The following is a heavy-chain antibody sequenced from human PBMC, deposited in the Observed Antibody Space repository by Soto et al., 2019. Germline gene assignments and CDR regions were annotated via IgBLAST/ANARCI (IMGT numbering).Heavy chain of an antibody. J-gene: IGHJ4*02. CDR2: IYHSGST. D-gene: IGHD3-9*01. V-gene: IGHV4-4*02. Sequence: PSETLSLTCAVSGGSIISSNWGIWVRRPPGKGLEWIGEIYHSGSTYYKPSLKSRVAMSVDTSKNQFSLKLTSATAADTAVYYCARRDWSGSTSHFYFDYWGQGVLVTVSS. CDR3: ARRDWSGSTSHFYFDY. CDR1: GGSIISSNW.